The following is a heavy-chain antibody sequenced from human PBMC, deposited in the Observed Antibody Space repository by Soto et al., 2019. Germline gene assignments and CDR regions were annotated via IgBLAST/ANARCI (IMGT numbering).Heavy chain of an antibody. CDR3: ARGRGYSYGLDP. D-gene: IGHD5-18*01. Sequence: SETLSLTCTVSGDSISSSNNYWSWIRQPQGEGLEWIGFISYSGTTSYSPSLKSRLAISLDTSKNQFSLSLSSVTAADTAVYYCARGRGYSYGLDPWGQGTLVTVS. V-gene: IGHV4-30-4*01. CDR2: ISYSGTT. J-gene: IGHJ5*02. CDR1: GDSISSSNNY.